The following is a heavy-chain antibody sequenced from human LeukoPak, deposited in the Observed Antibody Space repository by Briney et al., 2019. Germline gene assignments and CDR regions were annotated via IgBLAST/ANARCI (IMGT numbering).Heavy chain of an antibody. V-gene: IGHV3-74*01. D-gene: IGHD3-22*01. Sequence: GGSLRLSCAASGFTFSNYWMHWVRQAPGKGLVWVSRINSDGTNTTYADSVKGRFTISRDNAKNTLSLQMNSLRAEDTAVYYCAREMRLLLRSHGIGPYGMDVWGQGTTVTVSS. CDR3: AREMRLLLRSHGIGPYGMDV. CDR2: INSDGTNT. CDR1: GFTFSNYW. J-gene: IGHJ6*02.